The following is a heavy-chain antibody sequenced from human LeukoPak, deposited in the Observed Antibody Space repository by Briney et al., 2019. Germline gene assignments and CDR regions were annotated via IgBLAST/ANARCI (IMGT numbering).Heavy chain of an antibody. D-gene: IGHD3-22*01. CDR1: GFTFSSYE. Sequence: GGSLRLSCAASGFTFSSYEMNWVRQAPGKGLEWVSYISSSGSTIYYADSVKGRFTISRDNAKNSLYLQMNSLRAEDTTVYYCARAGGGYYDSSGYYYDYWGQGTLVTVSS. V-gene: IGHV3-48*03. CDR2: ISSSGSTI. J-gene: IGHJ4*02. CDR3: ARAGGGYYDSSGYYYDY.